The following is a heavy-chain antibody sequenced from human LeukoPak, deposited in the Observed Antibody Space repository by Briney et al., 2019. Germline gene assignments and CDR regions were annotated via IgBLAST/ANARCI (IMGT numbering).Heavy chain of an antibody. J-gene: IGHJ4*02. V-gene: IGHV4-30-2*01. CDR2: IYHSGST. D-gene: IGHD2-15*01. CDR1: CGSISSGGYS. Sequence: SETLSLTCAVSCGSISSGGYSWSWIRQPPGKGLEWIGYIYHSGSTYYNPSLKSRVTISVDRSKNQFSLKLSSVTAADTAVYYCASLSGYCSGGSCYSFDYWGQGTLVTVSS. CDR3: ASLSGYCSGGSCYSFDY.